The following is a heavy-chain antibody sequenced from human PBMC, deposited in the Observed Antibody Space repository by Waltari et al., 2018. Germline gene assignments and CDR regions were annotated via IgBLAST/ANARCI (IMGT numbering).Heavy chain of an antibody. V-gene: IGHV4-61*09. J-gene: IGHJ6*03. D-gene: IGHD2-21*01. CDR3: ARSDVVVAPARNNYYFPMEV. CDR1: GDSIIGSYY. CDR2: IYSSGST. Sequence: QLQLQQSGPGLVKPSQTLSLACSLSGDSIIGSYYWHWVRQTAGEGLEWLGYIYSSGSTKYNPSLQSRATISIVNKTQFSLKLAAVTAADTAVYYCARSDVVVAPARNNYYFPMEVWGQGTTVTVSS.